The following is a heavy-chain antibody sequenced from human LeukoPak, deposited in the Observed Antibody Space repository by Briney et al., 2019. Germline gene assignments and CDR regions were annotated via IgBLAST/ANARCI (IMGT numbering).Heavy chain of an antibody. CDR2: IYTGGST. V-gene: IGHV3-53*01. CDR3: ASRNH. J-gene: IGHJ5*02. CDR1: GFSVSNYY. Sequence: GSLRLSCVASGFSVSNYYMSWVRQAPGKGLEWVSVIYTGGSTHYVDSVKGRFTISRDNSKNTLYLQMNSLRAEDTAMYYCASRNHLGQGTLVTVSS.